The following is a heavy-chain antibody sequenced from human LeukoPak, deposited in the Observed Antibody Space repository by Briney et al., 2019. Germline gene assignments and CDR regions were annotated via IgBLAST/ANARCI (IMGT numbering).Heavy chain of an antibody. J-gene: IGHJ4*02. CDR2: LPPDELGI. Sequence: PGGSLRLSCAASGFTFTNYWMHWVRQAPGMGLGWVSRLPPDELGIIYADSVKGRFTVSRDNAKNTVYLQMNNLRVDDTAMYYCVGTIASRGSEYWVQRALVTVSS. CDR3: VGTIASRGSEY. CDR1: GFTFTNYW. D-gene: IGHD6-6*01. V-gene: IGHV3-74*01.